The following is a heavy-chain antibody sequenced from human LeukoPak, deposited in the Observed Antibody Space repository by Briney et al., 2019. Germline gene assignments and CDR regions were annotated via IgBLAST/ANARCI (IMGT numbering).Heavy chain of an antibody. CDR3: ARDSTYSGSYYTGDFDY. CDR1: GYTFTSYG. D-gene: IGHD1-26*01. J-gene: IGHJ4*02. Sequence: ASVKVSCKASGYTFTSYGISLVRQAPGQGLEWMGWISAYNGNTNYAQKLQGRVTMTTDTSTSTAYMELRSLRSDDTAVYYCARDSTYSGSYYTGDFDYWGQGTLVTVSS. V-gene: IGHV1-18*01. CDR2: ISAYNGNT.